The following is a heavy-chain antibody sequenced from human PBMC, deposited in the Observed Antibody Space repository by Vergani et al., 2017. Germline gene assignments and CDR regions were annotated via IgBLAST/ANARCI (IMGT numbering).Heavy chain of an antibody. CDR1: GFTFSTFG. CDR2: IWYDGSNK. V-gene: IGHV3-33*01. CDR3: ARDSDSGSLDY. Sequence: QVQLVESGGGVVQPGGSLRLSCAASGFTFSTFGMHWVRQAPGKGLEWVAVIWYDGSNKYYADSVKGRFTISRDNSKNTLYLQMNSLRAEDTAVYYCARDSDSGSLDYWDQGTLVTVSS. J-gene: IGHJ4*02. D-gene: IGHD1-26*01.